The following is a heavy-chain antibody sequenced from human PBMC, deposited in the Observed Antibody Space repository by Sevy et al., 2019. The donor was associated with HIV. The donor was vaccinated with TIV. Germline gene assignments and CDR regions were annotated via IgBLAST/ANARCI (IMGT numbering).Heavy chain of an antibody. D-gene: IGHD2-15*01. CDR1: GFTFSSYA. CDR2: ISYDGSNK. J-gene: IGHJ4*01. V-gene: IGHV3-30-3*01. CDR3: ASPRGCGGRRYFDY. Sequence: GGSLRLSCAASGFTFSSYAMHWVRQAPGKGLEWVAVISYDGSNKYYADSVKGRFTISRDNSKNTLYLQMNSLRAEDTAVYYCASPRGCGGRRYFDYWGHGTLVTVSS.